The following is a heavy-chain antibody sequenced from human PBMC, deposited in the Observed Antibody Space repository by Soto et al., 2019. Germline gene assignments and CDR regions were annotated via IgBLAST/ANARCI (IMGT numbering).Heavy chain of an antibody. CDR1: GFTFSNYG. Sequence: QVQLVESGGGVVQPGRSLRLSCAASGFTFSNYGMHWVRQAPGKGLEWVAVIWYDGGYKYADSVKGRFTISRDNSKNTLYLKINSLRVEDTAMYYCARDQSGYHYLGDDWGQGTLVTVSS. J-gene: IGHJ4*02. CDR3: ARDQSGYHYLGDD. V-gene: IGHV3-33*01. D-gene: IGHD5-12*01. CDR2: IWYDGGYK.